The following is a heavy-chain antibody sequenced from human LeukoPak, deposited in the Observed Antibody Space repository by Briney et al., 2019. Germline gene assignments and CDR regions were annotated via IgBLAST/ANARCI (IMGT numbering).Heavy chain of an antibody. Sequence: GGSLRLSCVASGLRFRGYAMNWVRQAPGKGLECISTISDDSSFTYYADSVKGRSAISRDDSKNTLYLQMNNLKVGDTAVYYCAKGRCSGVGCDSFHSWGQGALVTVSS. CDR2: ISDDSSFT. V-gene: IGHV3-23*01. J-gene: IGHJ4*02. D-gene: IGHD2-15*01. CDR3: AKGRCSGVGCDSFHS. CDR1: GLRFRGYA.